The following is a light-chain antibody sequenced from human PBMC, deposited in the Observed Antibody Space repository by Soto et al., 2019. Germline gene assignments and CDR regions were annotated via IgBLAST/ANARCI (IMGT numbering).Light chain of an antibody. Sequence: QSALTQPASVSGSPGQSITISCTGTSSDVGAYNYVSWYQQHPAKAPKLMIYEVSNRPSGVSNRFSGSKSGNTASLTISGLQAEDEADYYCSSYTSSSTGVFGTGTKLTVL. CDR3: SSYTSSSTGV. CDR2: EVS. V-gene: IGLV2-14*01. CDR1: SSDVGAYNY. J-gene: IGLJ1*01.